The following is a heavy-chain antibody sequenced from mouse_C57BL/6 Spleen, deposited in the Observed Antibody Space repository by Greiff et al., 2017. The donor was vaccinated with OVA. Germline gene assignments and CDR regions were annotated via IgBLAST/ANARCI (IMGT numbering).Heavy chain of an antibody. J-gene: IGHJ2*01. CDR3: TFDGYLT. CDR1: GYTFTDYE. V-gene: IGHV1-15*01. D-gene: IGHD2-3*01. Sequence: QVQLQQSGAELVRPGASVTLSCKASGYTFTDYEMHWVKQTPVHGLEWIGAIDPETGGTAYTQKFKGTAILTADKSSSTAYMELRSLTSEDYAVYYCTFDGYLTWGQGTTLTVSS. CDR2: IDPETGGT.